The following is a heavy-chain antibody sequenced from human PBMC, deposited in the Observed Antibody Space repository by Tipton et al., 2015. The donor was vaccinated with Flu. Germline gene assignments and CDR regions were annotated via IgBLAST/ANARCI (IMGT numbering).Heavy chain of an antibody. J-gene: IGHJ6*02. CDR3: AKEGGYSNELLGIAAADNQGGYGMDV. V-gene: IGHV3-9*01. CDR1: GFTFDDYA. CDR2: ISWNSGSI. D-gene: IGHD6-13*01. Sequence: SLRLSCAASGFTFDDYAMHWVRQAPGKGLEWVSGISWNSGSIGYADSVKGRFTISRDNAKNSLYLQMNSLRAEDTALYYCAKEGGYSNELLGIAAADNQGGYGMDVWGQGTTVTVSS.